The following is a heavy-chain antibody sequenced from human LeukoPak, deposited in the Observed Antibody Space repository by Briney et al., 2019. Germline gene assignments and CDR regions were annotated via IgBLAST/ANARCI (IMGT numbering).Heavy chain of an antibody. J-gene: IGHJ6*03. CDR1: GFTLSSNY. Sequence: GGSLRLSCAASGFTLSSNYMSWVRQAPGKGLEWVSLIYSGGSTYYADSVKGRFTISRDSSKNTLYLQMNSLRAEDTAVYYCARLTKNDSGSFRFGKKKRGYMDVWGKGTTVTISS. CDR2: IYSGGST. D-gene: IGHD3-10*01. V-gene: IGHV3-66*04. CDR3: ARLTKNDSGSFRFGKKKRGYMDV.